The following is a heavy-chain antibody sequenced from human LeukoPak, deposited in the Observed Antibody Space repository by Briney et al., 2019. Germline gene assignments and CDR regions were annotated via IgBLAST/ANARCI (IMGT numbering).Heavy chain of an antibody. CDR3: ATLVDIVATGPSYYFDY. J-gene: IGHJ4*02. D-gene: IGHD5-12*01. CDR2: ISYDGSNK. CDR1: GFTFSSYG. Sequence: PGRSLRLSCAASGFTFSSYGMHWVRQAPGKGLEWVAVISYDGSNKYYADSVKGRFTISRDNSKNTLYLQMNSLRAEDTAVYYCATLVDIVATGPSYYFDYWGQGTLVTVSS. V-gene: IGHV3-30*03.